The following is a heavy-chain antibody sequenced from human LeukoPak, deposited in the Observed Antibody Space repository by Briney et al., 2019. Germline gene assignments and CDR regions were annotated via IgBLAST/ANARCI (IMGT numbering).Heavy chain of an antibody. J-gene: IGHJ6*03. CDR1: GFIFGSYG. D-gene: IGHD6-13*01. CDR2: ISYDGSNK. V-gene: IGHV3-30*18. CDR3: AKALGGYSSSWSYYYYMDV. Sequence: GGSLRLSCAASGFIFGSYGMHWVRQAPGKGLEWVAVISYDGSNKYYADSVKGRFTISRDNSKNTLYLQMNSLRAEDTAVYYCAKALGGYSSSWSYYYYMDVWGKGTTVTVSS.